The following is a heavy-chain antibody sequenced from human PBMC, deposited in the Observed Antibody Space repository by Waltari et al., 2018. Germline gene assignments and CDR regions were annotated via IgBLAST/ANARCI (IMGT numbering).Heavy chain of an antibody. V-gene: IGHV4-4*07. CDR2: IYSSGST. D-gene: IGHD3-3*01. CDR3: ARDKGGGAIFGVVSHAWSDY. Sequence: QVQLQESGPGLVKPPETLSLTCTVSGGSISSYYWSWIRQSAGKGLEWIGRIYSSGSTNYNPSLKSRVTMSVDTSKKQFSLRLSSVTAEDTAVYYCARDKGGGAIFGVVSHAWSDYWGQGTLVTVSS. J-gene: IGHJ4*02. CDR1: GGSISSYY.